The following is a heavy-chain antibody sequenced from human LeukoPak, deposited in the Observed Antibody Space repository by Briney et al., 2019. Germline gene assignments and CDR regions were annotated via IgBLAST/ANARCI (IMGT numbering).Heavy chain of an antibody. CDR2: ISSNGGST. D-gene: IGHD5-24*01. J-gene: IGHJ4*02. CDR1: WFSFSNYS. CDR3: VPGRVGYSYYFDY. Sequence: GGALRLFCSGSWFSFSNYSIPWGRPTSGEGLGNVSAISSNGGSTYYADSVKGRFTISRDNSKNTLYLQMSSLRAEDTAVYYCVPGRVGYSYYFDYWGQGTLVTVSS. V-gene: IGHV3-64D*06.